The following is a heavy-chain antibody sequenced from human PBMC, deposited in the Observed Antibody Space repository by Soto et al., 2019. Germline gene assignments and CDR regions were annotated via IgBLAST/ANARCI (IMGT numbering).Heavy chain of an antibody. V-gene: IGHV3-23*01. CDR1: GFTFYNYA. J-gene: IGHJ3*01. CDR2: ISGGGDGT. D-gene: IGHD2-8*01. Sequence: EVQLLESGGGLVRPGGSLRLSCAASGFTFYNYAMNWVRQAPGKGREWVSTISGGGDGTYYADSVKGRFTISRDNSSSTVYLQMNSLRAEDTAVYYCAKKGLGSLATYCTTGDCHYAFDVWGQGTLVTVSS. CDR3: AKKGLGSLATYCTTGDCHYAFDV.